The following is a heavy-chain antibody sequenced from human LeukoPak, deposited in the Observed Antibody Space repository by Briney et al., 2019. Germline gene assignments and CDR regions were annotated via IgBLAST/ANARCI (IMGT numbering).Heavy chain of an antibody. Sequence: SETLSLTCAVYGGSFSGYYWSWIRQPPGKGLEWIGEINHSGSTNYNPSLKSRVTISVDTSKNQFSLKLSSVTAADTAVYYCARGDSQWLARAFLWWVLQWFDIWGQGTMVTVSS. CDR1: GGSFSGYY. D-gene: IGHD6-19*01. J-gene: IGHJ3*02. CDR2: INHSGST. CDR3: ARGDSQWLARAFLWWVLQWFDI. V-gene: IGHV4-34*01.